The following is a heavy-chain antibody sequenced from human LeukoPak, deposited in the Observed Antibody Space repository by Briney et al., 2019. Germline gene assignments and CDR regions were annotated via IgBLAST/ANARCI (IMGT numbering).Heavy chain of an antibody. CDR3: ARDLSYYDFWSGYHADAFDI. V-gene: IGHV4-59*01. CDR1: GGSISSYY. CDR2: IYYSGST. J-gene: IGHJ3*02. Sequence: TSETLSLTCTVSGGSISSYYWSWIRQPPGKGLEWIGYIYYSGSTNYNPSLKSRVTISVDTSKNQFSLKLSSVTAADTAVYYCARDLSYYDFWSGYHADAFDIWGQGTMVTVSS. D-gene: IGHD3-3*01.